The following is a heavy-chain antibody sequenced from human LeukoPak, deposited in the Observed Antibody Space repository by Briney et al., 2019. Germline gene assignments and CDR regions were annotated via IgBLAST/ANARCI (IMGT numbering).Heavy chain of an antibody. CDR1: GYTFTSYY. Sequence: GASVKVSCKASGYTFTSYYMHWVRQAPGQGLEWMGIINPSGGSTSYAQKFQGRVTITADKSTSTAYMELSSLRSEDTAVYYCTRDPTRGGEVFWGQGTLVIVSS. J-gene: IGHJ4*02. D-gene: IGHD5-24*01. CDR2: INPSGGST. V-gene: IGHV1-46*01. CDR3: TRDPTRGGEVF.